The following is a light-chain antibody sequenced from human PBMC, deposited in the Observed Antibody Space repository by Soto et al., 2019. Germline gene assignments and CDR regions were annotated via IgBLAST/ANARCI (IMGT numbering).Light chain of an antibody. CDR1: QGIKEY. J-gene: IGKJ1*01. V-gene: IGKV1-27*01. CDR2: AAS. CDR3: QKYDSAPWA. Sequence: QMTQSPSSLSASLGDRVTIACRASQGIKEYVAWYQQKPGRGPKLLIYAASTLQSGVPSRFSGSGSGTDFTLTISSLQPEDVATYYCQKYDSAPWAFGQGTKVDTK.